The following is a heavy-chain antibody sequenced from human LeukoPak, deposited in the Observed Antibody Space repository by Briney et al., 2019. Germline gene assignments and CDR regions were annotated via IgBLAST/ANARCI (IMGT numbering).Heavy chain of an antibody. D-gene: IGHD6-13*01. CDR3: AKVQRSSWYGGYFQH. Sequence: GGSLRLSCAASGFTFSSYAMSWVRQAPGKGLEWVSAISGSGGSTYYADSVKGRFTISRDNPKNTLYLQMNSLRAEDTAVYYCAKVQRSSWYGGYFQHWGQGTLVTVSS. CDR2: ISGSGGST. CDR1: GFTFSSYA. V-gene: IGHV3-23*01. J-gene: IGHJ1*01.